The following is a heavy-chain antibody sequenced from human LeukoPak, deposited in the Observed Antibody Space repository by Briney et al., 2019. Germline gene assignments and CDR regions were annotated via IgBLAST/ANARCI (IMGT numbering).Heavy chain of an antibody. CDR3: TTDRSGGSITMIVVVRFDY. V-gene: IGHV3-15*01. CDR1: GFTFSNAW. Sequence: GGSLRLSCAASGFTFSNAWMSWVRQAPGKGLKWVGRIKSKTDGGTTDYAAPVKGRFTISRDDSKNTLYLQMNSLKTEDTAVYYCTTDRSGGSITMIVVVRFDYWGQGTLVTVSS. CDR2: IKSKTDGGTT. J-gene: IGHJ4*02. D-gene: IGHD3-22*01.